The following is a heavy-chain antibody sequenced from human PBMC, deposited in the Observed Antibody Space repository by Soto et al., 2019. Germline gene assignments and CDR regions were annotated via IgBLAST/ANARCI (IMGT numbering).Heavy chain of an antibody. J-gene: IGHJ6*02. Sequence: SVKVSCKASGGTFSSYAISWVRQAPGQGLEWTGGIIPIFGTANYAQKFQGRVTITADKSTSTAYMELSSLRSEDTAVYYCARGIAAAGKYYYYYGMDVWGQGTTVTVSS. V-gene: IGHV1-69*06. CDR2: IIPIFGTA. CDR1: GGTFSSYA. CDR3: ARGIAAAGKYYYYYGMDV. D-gene: IGHD6-13*01.